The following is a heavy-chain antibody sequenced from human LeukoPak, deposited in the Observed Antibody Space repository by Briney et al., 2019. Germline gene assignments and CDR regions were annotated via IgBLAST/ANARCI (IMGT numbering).Heavy chain of an antibody. V-gene: IGHV4-59*12. D-gene: IGHD2-8*01. J-gene: IGHJ5*02. CDR2: IYYSGST. Sequence: PSETLSLTCTVSGGSISSYYWSWIRQPPGKGLEWIGYIYYSGSTNYNPSLKSRVTISVDTSNNQLSLKLSSVTAADTAAYYCARRPGYCPNGVCYKRNWFDPWGQGTLVTVSS. CDR3: ARRPGYCPNGVCYKRNWFDP. CDR1: GGSISSYY.